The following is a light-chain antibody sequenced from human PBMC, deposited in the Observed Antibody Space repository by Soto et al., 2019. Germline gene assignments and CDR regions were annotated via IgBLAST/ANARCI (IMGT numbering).Light chain of an antibody. CDR1: QSFRGL. J-gene: IGKJ5*01. Sequence: EIVMTQSPATVSVSPGERATLSCRASQSFRGLLAWYQQKPGQAPRLLIFRASTRATGTPARFSGSGSGTEFTLTISSLQSEDFAVYYCQQYHHWPPITFGQGTRLEI. CDR3: QQYHHWPPIT. CDR2: RAS. V-gene: IGKV3-15*01.